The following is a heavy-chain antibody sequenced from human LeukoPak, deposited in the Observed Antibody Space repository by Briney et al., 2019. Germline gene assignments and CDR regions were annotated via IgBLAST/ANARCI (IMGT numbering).Heavy chain of an antibody. V-gene: IGHV1-18*01. D-gene: IGHD4-23*01. CDR2: ISAYNGNT. J-gene: IGHJ4*02. CDR3: ARFGGGLFDY. CDR1: GYTFTSYG. Sequence: GASVNVSCKPSGYTFTSYGISWVRQDPGQALEWMGWISAYNGNTNYAQKLQGRVTMTTDTSTSTAYMELRSLRSDDTAVYYCARFGGGLFDYWGQGTLVTVSS.